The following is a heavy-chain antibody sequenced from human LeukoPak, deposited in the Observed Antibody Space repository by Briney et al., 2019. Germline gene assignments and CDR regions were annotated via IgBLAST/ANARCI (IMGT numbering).Heavy chain of an antibody. CDR1: GFTFDDYA. Sequence: PGGSLRLSCAASGFTFDDYAMHWVRQAPGKGLEWVSGISWNSGSIGYADSVKGRFTISRDNAKNSLCLQMNSLRAEDTALYYCAKDLYSSGWYPKSLDYYGMDVWGQGTTVTVSS. CDR3: AKDLYSSGWYPKSLDYYGMDV. J-gene: IGHJ6*02. CDR2: ISWNSGSI. D-gene: IGHD6-19*01. V-gene: IGHV3-9*01.